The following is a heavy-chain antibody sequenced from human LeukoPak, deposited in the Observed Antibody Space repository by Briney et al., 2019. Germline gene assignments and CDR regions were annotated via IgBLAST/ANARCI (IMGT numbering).Heavy chain of an antibody. CDR2: IYNSEST. J-gene: IGHJ4*02. CDR1: GGSVSSGHYY. D-gene: IGHD6-13*01. V-gene: IGHV4-61*03. CDR3: ATGGSLAAAGDY. Sequence: KASETLSLTCTVSGGSVSSGHYYWSWIRQPPGKGLEWIGYIYNSESTNYNPSLKSRVTISVDTSKNHFSLKLSSVTAADTAVYYCATGGSLAAAGDYWGQGTLATVSS.